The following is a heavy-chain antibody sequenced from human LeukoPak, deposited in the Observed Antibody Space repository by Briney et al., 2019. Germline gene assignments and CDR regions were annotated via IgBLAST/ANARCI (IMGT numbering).Heavy chain of an antibody. V-gene: IGHV4-59*01. D-gene: IGHD1-26*01. Sequence: SETLSLTCTVSGGSINSYYWSWIRQPPGKGLEWIGYIYYSGSTNYNPSLKSRVTISVDTSKNQFSLKLSSVTAADTAVYYCARETRIVGATIGPKYYMDVWGKGTTVTVSS. CDR3: ARETRIVGATIGPKYYMDV. J-gene: IGHJ6*03. CDR1: GGSINSYY. CDR2: IYYSGST.